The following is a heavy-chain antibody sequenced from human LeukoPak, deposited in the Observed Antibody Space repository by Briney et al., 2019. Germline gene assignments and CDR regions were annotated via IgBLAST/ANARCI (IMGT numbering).Heavy chain of an antibody. V-gene: IGHV3-21*01. Sequence: GGSLRLSCAASGFTFSSYSMNWVRQAPGKGLEWVSSISSSSSYIYYADSVKGRFTISRDNAKNTLYLQMNSLRAEDTAVYYCAKGQWGVTTYFDYWGQGTLVTVSS. D-gene: IGHD4-17*01. CDR1: GFTFSSYS. J-gene: IGHJ4*02. CDR2: ISSSSSYI. CDR3: AKGQWGVTTYFDY.